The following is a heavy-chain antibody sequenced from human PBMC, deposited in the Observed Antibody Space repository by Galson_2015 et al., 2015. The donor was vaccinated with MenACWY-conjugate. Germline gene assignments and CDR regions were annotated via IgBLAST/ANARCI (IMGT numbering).Heavy chain of an antibody. J-gene: IGHJ4*02. D-gene: IGHD6-6*01. CDR1: GGSASSSGYY. CDR3: AREVSC. Sequence: QVQLQESGPGLVKPSETLSLTCTVSGGSASSSGYYWTWIRQPPGKGLEWIGLIYDIGTTRYNPPHKGLVTVALDPSDNQVCALRGAVAAAHTAEDYCAREVSCWGQGTLATVSS. CDR2: IYDIGTT. V-gene: IGHV4-61*08.